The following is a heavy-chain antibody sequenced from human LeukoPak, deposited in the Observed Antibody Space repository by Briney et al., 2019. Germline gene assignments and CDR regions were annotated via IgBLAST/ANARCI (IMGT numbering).Heavy chain of an antibody. D-gene: IGHD6-19*01. Sequence: PGGSLRLSCAASGFTFSNYAMSWVRQAPGKGLEWVSGISGSGGSTNYADSVEGRFTISRDNSKNTLYLQMNSLRAEDTAVYYCAREGWVLAYGMDVWGQGTTVTVSS. CDR1: GFTFSNYA. CDR2: ISGSGGST. CDR3: AREGWVLAYGMDV. V-gene: IGHV3-23*01. J-gene: IGHJ6*02.